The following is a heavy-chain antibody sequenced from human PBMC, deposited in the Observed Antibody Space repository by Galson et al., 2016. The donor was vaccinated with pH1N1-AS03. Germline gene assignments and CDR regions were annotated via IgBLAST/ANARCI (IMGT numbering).Heavy chain of an antibody. CDR1: GFTFSSYG. Sequence: SLRLSCAASGFTFSSYGMHCVRQAPGKGLEWVAVISYDGSNKYYADSVKGRFTISRDNSKNTLYLQMNSLRAEDTAVYYCAKDPASGEVWDILGALNWFDPWGQGTLVTVSS. CDR2: ISYDGSNK. J-gene: IGHJ5*02. V-gene: IGHV3-30*18. D-gene: IGHD1-26*01. CDR3: AKDPASGEVWDILGALNWFDP.